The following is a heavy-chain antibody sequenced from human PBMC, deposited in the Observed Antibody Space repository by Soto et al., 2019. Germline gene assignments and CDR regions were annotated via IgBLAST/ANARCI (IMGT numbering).Heavy chain of an antibody. CDR2: LTGSSSNT. CDR3: ANGRATYGLLTHDY. V-gene: IGHV3-23*01. J-gene: IGHJ4*02. Sequence: VHLLESGGGLVQPGGSLRLSCAASGFSFRNYAMSWVRQAPGKGLEWISTLTGSSSNTYYADSVKGRFAISRDNSRNTLYLQMHSLTAEDTAVYYCANGRATYGLLTHDYWGQGTLVTVSS. D-gene: IGHD3-9*01. CDR1: GFSFRNYA.